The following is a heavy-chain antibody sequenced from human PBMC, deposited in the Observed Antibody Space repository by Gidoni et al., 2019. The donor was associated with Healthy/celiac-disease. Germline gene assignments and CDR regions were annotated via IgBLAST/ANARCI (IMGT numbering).Heavy chain of an antibody. D-gene: IGHD3-3*01. V-gene: IGHV3-23*01. CDR1: GFTFSSYA. Sequence: EVQLLESGGGLVQPGGSLRLPCAASGFTFSSYAMSWVRQAPGKGLEWVSAISGSGGSTYYADSVKGRFTISRDNSKNTLYLQMNSLRAEDTAVYYCAKDFYYDFWSDHAGSFDYWGQGTLVTVSS. CDR3: AKDFYYDFWSDHAGSFDY. CDR2: ISGSGGST. J-gene: IGHJ4*02.